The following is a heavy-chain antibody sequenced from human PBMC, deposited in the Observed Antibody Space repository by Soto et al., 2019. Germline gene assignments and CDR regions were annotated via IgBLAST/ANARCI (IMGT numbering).Heavy chain of an antibody. V-gene: IGHV3-23*01. D-gene: IGHD3-16*01. CDR2: ISGSGGST. Sequence: GGSLRLSCAASGFTFSSYAMSWVRQAPGKGLEWVSAISGSGGSTYYADSVKGRFTISRDNSKNTLYLQMNSLRAEDTAVYYCAKGPRLGLGFRGKFDYWGQGTLVTVSS. J-gene: IGHJ4*02. CDR3: AKGPRLGLGFRGKFDY. CDR1: GFTFSSYA.